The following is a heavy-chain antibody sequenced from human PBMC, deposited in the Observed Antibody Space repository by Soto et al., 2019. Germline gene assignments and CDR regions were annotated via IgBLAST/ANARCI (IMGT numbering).Heavy chain of an antibody. CDR3: ARVPAYYDILTGYYYFDY. Sequence: QVQLVQSGAEVKKPGASVKVSCKASGYTFTSYGISWVRQAPGQGLEWIGWISAYNGNTNYAQQRQGRVPMTTDTSTSTAYMELRSLRSDDTAVYYCARVPAYYDILTGYYYFDYWGQGTLVTVSS. CDR1: GYTFTSYG. CDR2: ISAYNGNT. J-gene: IGHJ4*02. V-gene: IGHV1-18*04. D-gene: IGHD3-9*01.